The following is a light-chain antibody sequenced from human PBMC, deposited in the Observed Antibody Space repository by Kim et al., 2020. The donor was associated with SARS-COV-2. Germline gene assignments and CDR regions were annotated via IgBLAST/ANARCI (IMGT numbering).Light chain of an antibody. Sequence: ASVRDRVPIACRASHGISCWLARYQQKPGKAPKHLIYASSSLQSGVPSRFSGSGSGTDFTLTISSLQPEDFATYYFQQANSFPLAFGGGTKVDI. J-gene: IGKJ4*01. CDR2: ASS. CDR1: HGISCW. V-gene: IGKV1-12*01. CDR3: QQANSFPLA.